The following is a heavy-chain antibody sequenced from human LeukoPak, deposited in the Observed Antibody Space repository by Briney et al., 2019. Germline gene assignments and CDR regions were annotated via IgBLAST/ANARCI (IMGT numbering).Heavy chain of an antibody. D-gene: IGHD3-10*01. J-gene: IGHJ4*02. CDR2: ISWSSRAS. CDR1: GFTFKDYA. Sequence: PGGSLRLSCAASGFTFKDYAMHWVRQAPGKGLEWVSGISWSSRASAYADSVKGRFTISRDNANNSLYLQMNSLRAEDTAVYYCARDTYGPSDYWGQGTLVTVSS. V-gene: IGHV3-9*01. CDR3: ARDTYGPSDY.